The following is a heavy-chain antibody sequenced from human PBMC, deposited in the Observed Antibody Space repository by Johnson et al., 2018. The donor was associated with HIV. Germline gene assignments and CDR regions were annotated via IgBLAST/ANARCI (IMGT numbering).Heavy chain of an antibody. CDR2: INWNGGST. J-gene: IGHJ3*02. D-gene: IGHD2-2*01. Sequence: VHLVESGGGVVRPGGSLRLSCAASGFTFDDYGMSWVRQAPGKGLEWVSGINWNGGSTGYADSVKGRFTISRDNSKNTLYLQMNSLRAEDSAVYYCAASWYGVSRPNAFDIWGQGTMVTVSS. CDR1: GFTFDDYG. V-gene: IGHV3-20*04. CDR3: AASWYGVSRPNAFDI.